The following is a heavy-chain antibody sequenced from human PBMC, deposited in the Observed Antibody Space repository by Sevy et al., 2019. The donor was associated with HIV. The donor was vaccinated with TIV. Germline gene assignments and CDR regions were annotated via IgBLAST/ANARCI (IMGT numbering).Heavy chain of an antibody. Sequence: GGSLRLSCAASGFTFSSYWMSWVRQAPGKGLEWVANIKQDGSEKYYVDSVKGRFTIYRDNAKNSLYLQMNSLRAEDTAVFYCARDAHYDILTGYYDYWGQGALVTVSS. V-gene: IGHV3-7*01. CDR3: ARDAHYDILTGYYDY. D-gene: IGHD3-9*01. CDR1: GFTFSSYW. J-gene: IGHJ4*02. CDR2: IKQDGSEK.